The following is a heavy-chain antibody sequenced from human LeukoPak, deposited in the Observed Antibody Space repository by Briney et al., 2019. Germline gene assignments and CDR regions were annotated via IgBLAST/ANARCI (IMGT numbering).Heavy chain of an antibody. CDR1: GFTFSSYA. Sequence: PGGSLGLSCAASGFTFSSYAMSWVRQAPGKGLEWVSAISGSGGSTYYADSVKGRFTISRDNSKNTLYLQMNSLRAEDTAVYYCAKDYYYDSSGYFSAFDIWGQGTMVTVSS. J-gene: IGHJ3*02. V-gene: IGHV3-23*01. CDR2: ISGSGGST. CDR3: AKDYYYDSSGYFSAFDI. D-gene: IGHD3-22*01.